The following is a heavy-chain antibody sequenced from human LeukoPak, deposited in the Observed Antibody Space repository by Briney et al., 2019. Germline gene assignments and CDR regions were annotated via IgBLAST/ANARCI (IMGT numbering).Heavy chain of an antibody. J-gene: IGHJ1*01. CDR3: ARDSSEFRSLIPH. CDR1: GGTFSSYA. V-gene: IGHV1-69*13. CDR2: ITPMFGTA. D-gene: IGHD2-21*01. Sequence: SVKVSCKASGGTFSSYAISWVRQAPGQGLEWMGGITPMFGTAKYAQKFQGRVTITADESTSTAYMELSSLRSEDTAVYYCARDSSEFRSLIPHWGQGTLVTVSS.